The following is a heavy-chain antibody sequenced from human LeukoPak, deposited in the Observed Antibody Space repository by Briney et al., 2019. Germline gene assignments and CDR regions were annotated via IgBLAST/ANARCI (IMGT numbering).Heavy chain of an antibody. Sequence: ASVKVSCKAFGYTFTSNYMHWVRQAPGQGPEWMGVISPSGGSTTYAQKFQGRVTLARDMSTSTDYLELSSLRSEDTAVYYCAKDIRGRYYYGSGSYYPQSDYWGQGTLVTVSS. D-gene: IGHD3-10*01. J-gene: IGHJ4*02. CDR1: GYTFTSNY. CDR2: ISPSGGST. V-gene: IGHV1-46*01. CDR3: AKDIRGRYYYGSGSYYPQSDY.